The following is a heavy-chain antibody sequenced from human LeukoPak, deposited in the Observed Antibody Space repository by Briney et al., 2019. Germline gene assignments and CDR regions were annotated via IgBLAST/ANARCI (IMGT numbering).Heavy chain of an antibody. V-gene: IGHV1-69*13. CDR1: GGTFNSKD. J-gene: IGHJ5*02. Sequence: ASVKVSCKASGGTFNSKDITWVRQAPGQGLEWVGGMTPRFGTGNTAQKFQGRVAITADESTSTAYMELRSLRSDDTAVYYCASISGDRGWFDPWGQGTLVTVSS. D-gene: IGHD3-10*01. CDR3: ASISGDRGWFDP. CDR2: MTPRFGTG.